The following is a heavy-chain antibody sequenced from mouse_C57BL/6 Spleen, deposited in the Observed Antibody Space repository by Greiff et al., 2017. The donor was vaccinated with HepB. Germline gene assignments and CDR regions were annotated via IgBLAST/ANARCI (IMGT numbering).Heavy chain of an antibody. CDR1: GYTFTSYW. V-gene: IGHV1-55*01. Sequence: QVQLQQSGAELVKPGASVKMSCKASGYTFTSYWITWVKQRPGQGLEWIGDIYPGSGSTNYNEKFKSKATLTVDTSSSTAYMQRSSLTSEDSAVYYCARGGTYSNYEYWGQGTTLTVSS. CDR2: IYPGSGST. J-gene: IGHJ2*01. D-gene: IGHD2-5*01. CDR3: ARGGTYSNYEY.